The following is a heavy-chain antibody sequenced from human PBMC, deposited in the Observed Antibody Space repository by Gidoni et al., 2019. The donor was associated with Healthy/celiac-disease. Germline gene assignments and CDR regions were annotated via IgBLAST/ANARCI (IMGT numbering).Heavy chain of an antibody. D-gene: IGHD3-3*01. Sequence: QVQLVVSGGGLVKPGGSLRLSCAASGFTFSDYYLICICQAPGKGLEWGSYSSSSGSTIYYADSVKGRFTISRDNAKNSLYLQMNSLRAEDTAVYYCARDFTYYDFWSGYSWLGGAFDIWGQGTMVTVSS. CDR2: SSSSGSTI. V-gene: IGHV3-11*01. CDR1: GFTFSDYY. J-gene: IGHJ3*02. CDR3: ARDFTYYDFWSGYSWLGGAFDI.